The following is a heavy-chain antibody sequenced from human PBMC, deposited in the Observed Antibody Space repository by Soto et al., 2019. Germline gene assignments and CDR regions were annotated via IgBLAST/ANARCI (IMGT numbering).Heavy chain of an antibody. V-gene: IGHV4-39*01. J-gene: IGHJ6*02. Sequence: PSETLSLTCIVSGDSISSSDYYWSWIRQPPGKGLEWIGSIYSIGNTYYNPSLKSGVTISADTSKNQFSLNLISVTAADTAVYYCRRSSRYSTDVWGQGITVTVSS. CDR3: RRSSRYSTDV. D-gene: IGHD6-19*01. CDR1: GDSISSSDYY. CDR2: IYSIGNT.